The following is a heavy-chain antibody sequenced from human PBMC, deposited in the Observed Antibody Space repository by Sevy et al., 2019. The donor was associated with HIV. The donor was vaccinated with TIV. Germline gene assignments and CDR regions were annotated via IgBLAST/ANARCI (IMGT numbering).Heavy chain of an antibody. CDR3: AKRRVQSGLSGGGANYGMDV. CDR2: LIGGGSRT. Sequence: GGSLRLSCAASGFIFRNHGMHWVRQAPGKGLEWVSTLIGGGSRTYYADSVTGRFIISRDNSRNTLYLQMNSLRAEDTAIYYCAKRRVQSGLSGGGANYGMDVCGRGTTVTVSS. V-gene: IGHV3-NL1*01. J-gene: IGHJ6*02. D-gene: IGHD2-8*02. CDR1: GFIFRNHG.